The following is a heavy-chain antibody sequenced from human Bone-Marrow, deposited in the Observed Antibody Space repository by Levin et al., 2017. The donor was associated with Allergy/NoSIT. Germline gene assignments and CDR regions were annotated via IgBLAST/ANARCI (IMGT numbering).Heavy chain of an antibody. D-gene: IGHD2-8*02. Sequence: GGSLRLSCSASGFIFSDFAMHWVRQAPGKGLEYVSGLSVIGGSTYYADSVKGRSTIFRDNSKNTMYLQMSSLSGEGTAVYSCVKDRGGVVCDFDYWGRGTLVIVSS. CDR3: VKDRGGVVCDFDY. J-gene: IGHJ4*02. CDR1: GFIFSDFA. CDR2: LSVIGGST. V-gene: IGHV3-64D*06.